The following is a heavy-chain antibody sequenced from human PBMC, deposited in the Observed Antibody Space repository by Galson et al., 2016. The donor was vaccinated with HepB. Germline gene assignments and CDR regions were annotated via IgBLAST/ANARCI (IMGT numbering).Heavy chain of an antibody. J-gene: IGHJ6*02. CDR1: GASFSSYY. Sequence: SETLSLTCAVYGASFSSYYWRWVRQSPGKGLEWIGEINHGGSTHYNPSLKSRVTIDVDTSTNQFSLTLSSVTAADTAVSYCATSLGPLTGQQKGHDYYYAMDVWGQGTAVTVSS. D-gene: IGHD3-9*01. CDR3: ATSLGPLTGQQKGHDYYYAMDV. V-gene: IGHV4-34*01. CDR2: INHGGST.